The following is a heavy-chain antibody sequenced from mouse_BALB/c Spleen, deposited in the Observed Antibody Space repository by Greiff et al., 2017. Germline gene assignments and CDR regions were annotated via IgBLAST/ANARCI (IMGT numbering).Heavy chain of an antibody. D-gene: IGHD2-12*01. CDR3: AKNLGGRGDYFDY. J-gene: IGHJ2*01. CDR1: GFSLTSYG. Sequence: VQLQQSGPSLVQPSQSLSITCTVSGFSLTSYGVHWVRQSPGKGLEWLGVIWRGGSTDYNAAFMSRLSITKDNSKSQVFFKMNSLQADDTAIYYCAKNLGGRGDYFDYWGQGTTLTVSS. CDR2: IWRGGST. V-gene: IGHV2-5-1*01.